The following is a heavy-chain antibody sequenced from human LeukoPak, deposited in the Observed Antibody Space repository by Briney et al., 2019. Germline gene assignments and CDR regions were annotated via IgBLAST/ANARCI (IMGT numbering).Heavy chain of an antibody. CDR3: ARSITVVRDHIYYYCYYMDV. Sequence: GASVKVSCKASGGTFSSYAISWVRQAPGQGLEWMGGIIPIFGTANYAQKFQGRVTITADESTSTAYMELSSLRSEDTAVYYCARSITVVRDHIYYYCYYMDVWGKGTTVTISS. D-gene: IGHD3-10*01. J-gene: IGHJ6*03. CDR2: IIPIFGTA. CDR1: GGTFSSYA. V-gene: IGHV1-69*13.